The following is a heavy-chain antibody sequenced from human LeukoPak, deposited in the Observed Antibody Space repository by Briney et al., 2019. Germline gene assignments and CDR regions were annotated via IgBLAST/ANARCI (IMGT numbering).Heavy chain of an antibody. D-gene: IGHD1-26*01. V-gene: IGHV3-21*01. CDR3: ARDRVGGLSAFDI. Sequence: GGSLRLSCAASGFTFSSYSMNWVRQAPGKGLEWVSSISSSSSYIYYADSVKGRFTISRDNAKNSLYLQMNSLRAEDTAVYYCARDRVGGLSAFDIWGQGTKVTVSS. CDR2: ISSSSSYI. J-gene: IGHJ3*02. CDR1: GFTFSSYS.